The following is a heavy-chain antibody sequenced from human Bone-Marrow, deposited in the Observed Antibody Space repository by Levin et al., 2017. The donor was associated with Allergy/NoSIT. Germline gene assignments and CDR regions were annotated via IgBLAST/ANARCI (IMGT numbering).Heavy chain of an antibody. Sequence: HPGGSLRLSCAVSGLTFSDEAMSWVRQAPGKGPEWVSAISSSGATTYYAESVRGRFTISRDDSKGTLNLQMHSLRGEDTAVYYCVKLWARDKIDYWGQGTLVTVSS. CDR2: ISSSGATT. J-gene: IGHJ4*02. CDR3: VKLWARDKIDY. D-gene: IGHD3-16*01. CDR1: GLTFSDEA. V-gene: IGHV3-23*01.